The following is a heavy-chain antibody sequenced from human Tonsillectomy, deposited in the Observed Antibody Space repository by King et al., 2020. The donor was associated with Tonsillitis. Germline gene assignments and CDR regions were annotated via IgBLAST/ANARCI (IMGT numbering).Heavy chain of an antibody. D-gene: IGHD5-12*01. CDR2: IIPIFGTA. CDR3: ARGGLRTYDAFDI. V-gene: IGHV1-69*06. CDR1: GGTFSNYA. J-gene: IGHJ3*02. Sequence: VQLVESGAEVKKSGSSVTVSCKASGGTFSNYAISWVRQAPGQGLEWMGGIIPIFGTANYAQKFQGRVTITADRSTNTAYMELSSLRSEDTAVYYCARGGLRTYDAFDIWGQGTMVTVSS.